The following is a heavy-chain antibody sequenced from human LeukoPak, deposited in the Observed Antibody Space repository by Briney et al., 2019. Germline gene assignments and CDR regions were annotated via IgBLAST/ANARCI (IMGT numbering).Heavy chain of an antibody. Sequence: PSETLSLTCTVSGGSISSYYWSWIRQPAGKGLEWIGRIYTSGSTNYNPSLKSRVTMSVDTSKNQFSLKLSSVTAADTAVHYCARDGIALRWRDYGMDVWGQGTTVTVSS. CDR2: IYTSGST. D-gene: IGHD4-23*01. J-gene: IGHJ6*02. V-gene: IGHV4-4*07. CDR3: ARDGIALRWRDYGMDV. CDR1: GGSISSYY.